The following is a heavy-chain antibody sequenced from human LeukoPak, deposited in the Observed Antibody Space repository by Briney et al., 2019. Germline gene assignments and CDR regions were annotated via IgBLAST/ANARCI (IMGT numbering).Heavy chain of an antibody. CDR3: ASERIEMATTNSFDY. CDR1: RYTFTGYY. V-gene: IGHV1-2*02. D-gene: IGHD5-24*01. CDR2: INPNSGGT. Sequence: ASVKVSCKASRYTFTGYYMHWERQAPGQGLEWMGWINPNSGGTNYAQKFQGRVTMTRDTSISTAYMELSRLRSDDTAVYYCASERIEMATTNSFDYWGQGTLVTVSS. J-gene: IGHJ4*02.